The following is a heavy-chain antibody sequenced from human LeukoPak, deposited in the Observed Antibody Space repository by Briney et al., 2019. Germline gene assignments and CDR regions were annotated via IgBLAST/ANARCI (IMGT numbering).Heavy chain of an antibody. Sequence: GGSLRLSCAASAFTVSGNHMSWVRQAPGKGLEWVSLIYSGGGTYYADSVKGRFTISRDNSKNTLYLQMNSLRAEDTAVYYCARGPISSLAFDYWGQGTLVTVSS. CDR3: ARGPISSLAFDY. D-gene: IGHD3-16*02. CDR2: IYSGGGT. V-gene: IGHV3-66*01. CDR1: AFTVSGNH. J-gene: IGHJ4*02.